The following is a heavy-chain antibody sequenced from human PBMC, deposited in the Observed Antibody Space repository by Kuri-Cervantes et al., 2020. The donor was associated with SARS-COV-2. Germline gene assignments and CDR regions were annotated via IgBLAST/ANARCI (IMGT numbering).Heavy chain of an antibody. D-gene: IGHD6-19*01. CDR2: IIPIFGTA. V-gene: IGHV1-69*06. CDR3: ASRPMYSSGWYNRVAFDI. J-gene: IGHJ3*02. CDR1: GGTFSSYA. Sequence: SVKVSCKASGGTFSSYAISWVRQAPGQGLEWMGGIIPIFGTANYAQKFQGRVTITADKSTSTAYMELSSLRSEDTAVYYCASRPMYSSGWYNRVAFDIWGQGTMVTVSS.